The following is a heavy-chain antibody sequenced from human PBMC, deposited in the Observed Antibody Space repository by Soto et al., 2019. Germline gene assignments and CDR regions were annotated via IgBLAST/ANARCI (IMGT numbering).Heavy chain of an antibody. D-gene: IGHD4-17*01. CDR1: GGSISSGEYY. CDR3: ARGDYGDYFDY. J-gene: IGHJ4*02. CDR2: IYYSGST. Sequence: SETLSLTCTVSGGSISSGEYYWSWLRQPPGKGLEWIGYIYYSGSTYYNPSLKSRVTISVDTSKTQFSLKLSSVTAADTAVYYCARGDYGDYFDYWGQGTLVTVSS. V-gene: IGHV4-30-4*01.